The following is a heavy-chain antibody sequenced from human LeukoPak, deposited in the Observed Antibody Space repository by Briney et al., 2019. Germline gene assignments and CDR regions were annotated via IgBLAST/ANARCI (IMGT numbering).Heavy chain of an antibody. V-gene: IGHV3-7*01. J-gene: IGHJ6*03. CDR3: ARVGYSGSYFYYYYYYMDV. CDR2: IKQDGREK. CDR1: GFTFSSYW. Sequence: GGSLRLSCAASGFTFSSYWMSWVRQAPGKGLEWVANIKQDGREKYYVDSVKGRFTISRDNAKNSLYLQMNSLRAEDTAVYYCARVGYSGSYFYYYYYYMDVWGKGTTVTVSS. D-gene: IGHD1-26*01.